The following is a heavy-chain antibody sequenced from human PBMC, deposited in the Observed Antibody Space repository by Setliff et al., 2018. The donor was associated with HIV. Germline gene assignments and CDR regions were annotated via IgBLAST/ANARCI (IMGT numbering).Heavy chain of an antibody. J-gene: IGHJ4*02. CDR2: IYYSGST. D-gene: IGHD3-22*01. CDR3: GGNGYYSIDY. V-gene: IGHV4-39*07. CDR1: GASISSSNYY. Sequence: SETLSLTCTVSGASISSSNYYWGWIRQPPGKGLEWIGNIYYSGSTYYNPSLKSRVTISVDKSKSQFSLKLNSVTAADTAVYYCGGNGYYSIDYWGQGTLVTVSS.